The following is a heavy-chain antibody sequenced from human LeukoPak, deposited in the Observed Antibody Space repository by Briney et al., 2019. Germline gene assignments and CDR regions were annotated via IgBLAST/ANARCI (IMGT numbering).Heavy chain of an antibody. D-gene: IGHD2/OR15-2a*01. CDR1: GFTFSSYS. Sequence: GGSLRLSCAASGFTFSSYSMNWVRQAPGKGLEWVSSISSRSSYIYYADSVKGRFTISRDNAKNSLHLQMNSLRAEDTAVYVCTDKNLAWGPGTLVTVSS. CDR2: ISSRSSYI. J-gene: IGHJ5*02. V-gene: IGHV3-21*01. CDR3: TDKNLA.